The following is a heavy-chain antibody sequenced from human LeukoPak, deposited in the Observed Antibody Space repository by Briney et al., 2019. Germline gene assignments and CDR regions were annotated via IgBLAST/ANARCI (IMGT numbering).Heavy chain of an antibody. V-gene: IGHV1-69*04. CDR1: GGTLSSYA. D-gene: IGHD1-26*01. CDR2: IIPILGIA. CDR3: ARAPTILYGMDV. J-gene: IGHJ6*02. Sequence: SVKVSCKASGGTLSSYAISWVRQAPGQGLEWMGRIIPILGIANYAQKFQGRVTITADKSTSTAYMELSSLRSEDTAVYYCARAPTILYGMDVWGQGTTVTVSS.